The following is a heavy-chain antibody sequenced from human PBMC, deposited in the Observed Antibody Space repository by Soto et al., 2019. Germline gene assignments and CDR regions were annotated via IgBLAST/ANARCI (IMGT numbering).Heavy chain of an antibody. CDR2: ISDSGST. J-gene: IGHJ6*03. CDR3: ARVAVVPTALLFSYYFYMDV. V-gene: IGHV4-34*01. D-gene: IGHD2-2*01. CDR1: GGSFSGYY. Sequence: SETLSLTCAVYGGSFSGYYWSWLRQPPGKGPEWIGEISDSGSTNYNPSLKSRVTISADMSKNQFSLKLNSVTAADTAVYYCARVAVVPTALLFSYYFYMDVWGKGTTVTVSS.